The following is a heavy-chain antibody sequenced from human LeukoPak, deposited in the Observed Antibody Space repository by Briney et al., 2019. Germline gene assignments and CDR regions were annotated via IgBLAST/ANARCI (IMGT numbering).Heavy chain of an antibody. J-gene: IGHJ4*02. V-gene: IGHV4-59*08. Sequence: SETLSLTCTVSGGSISSYYWSWVRQPPGKGLEWIGYIYYSGSTNYNPSLKSRLTISIDTSKNQFSLKLSSVTATDTAVYYCASLTTVTQGYFDSWGQGTLVSVSS. CDR3: ASLTTVTQGYFDS. CDR1: GGSISSYY. CDR2: IYYSGST. D-gene: IGHD4-17*01.